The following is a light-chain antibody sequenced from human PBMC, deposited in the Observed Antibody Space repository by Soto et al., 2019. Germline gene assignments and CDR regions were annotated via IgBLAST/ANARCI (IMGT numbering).Light chain of an antibody. V-gene: IGLV2-8*01. CDR2: EVT. J-gene: IGLJ1*01. CDR1: SGDIGGHNH. CDR3: SSYVGDSAYA. Sequence: QSALTQPPSASGSPGQSVTVSCTGTSGDIGGHNHVSWYQQHPGKAPKLIIYEVTKRPSGVPDRFSGSKSGNTASLTVSGLHVEDEADYYCSSYVGDSAYAFGTGTKLTVL.